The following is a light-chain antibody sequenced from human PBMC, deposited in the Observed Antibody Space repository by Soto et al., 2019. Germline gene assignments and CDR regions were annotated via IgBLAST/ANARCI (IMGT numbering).Light chain of an antibody. CDR1: QSIANF. J-gene: IGKJ1*01. V-gene: IGKV1-39*01. CDR2: GTS. Sequence: DIQLTQSPSFLSACLGDIVTIGFRASQSIANFLNWYQQKPGKAPKLVIYGTSTLQSGVPSRFSGSGSGTDFTLTISRLQREDFATYYCQQSYSSLWTFGQGTKVDIK. CDR3: QQSYSSLWT.